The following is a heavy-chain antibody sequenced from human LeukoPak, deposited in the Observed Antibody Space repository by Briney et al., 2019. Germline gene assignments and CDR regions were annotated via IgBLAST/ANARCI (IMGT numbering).Heavy chain of an antibody. Sequence: PEGPLRLSCAASGFTFSSYGMHWVRQAPGKVLEWVAVIWCDGSNKYYADSVKGRFTISRDNSKNTMYLQMNSLRAEDTAVYYCGRYGDHFDYWGQGTLVTVSS. CDR1: GFTFSSYG. V-gene: IGHV3-33*01. D-gene: IGHD4-17*01. J-gene: IGHJ4*02. CDR2: IWCDGSNK. CDR3: GRYGDHFDY.